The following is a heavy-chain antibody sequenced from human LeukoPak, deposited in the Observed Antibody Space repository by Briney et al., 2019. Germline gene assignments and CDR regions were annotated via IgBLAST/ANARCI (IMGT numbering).Heavy chain of an antibody. J-gene: IGHJ3*02. CDR3: AKSLLTTASGTGRAFDI. CDR2: ISYDGSNK. D-gene: IGHD1-26*01. CDR1: GFTFSSYA. Sequence: GGSLRLSCAASGFTFSSYAMHWVRQAPGKGLEWVAVISYDGSNKYYADPLKGRFTISRDNSKNTLYLQMDSLRAEDTAKYYCAKSLLTTASGTGRAFDIWGQGTMVTVSA. V-gene: IGHV3-30-3*01.